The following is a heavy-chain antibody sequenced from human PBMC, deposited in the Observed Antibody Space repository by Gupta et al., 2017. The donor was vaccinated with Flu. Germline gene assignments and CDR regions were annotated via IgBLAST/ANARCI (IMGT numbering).Heavy chain of an antibody. Sequence: QVQLQESGPGLVKPSGTLSLTCVVSNDSISRPYNWWRWVRQSPGKGLEWIGEISHSGSTHSKPSLKSRLTISIDRSKNQFSLNLDSVTAADTGMYYCARGVELEAKGLLYLDSWGQGTLVTVSS. J-gene: IGHJ4*02. CDR2: ISHSGST. V-gene: IGHV4-4*02. CDR1: NDSISRPYNW. CDR3: ARGVELEAKGLLYLDS. D-gene: IGHD3-3*01.